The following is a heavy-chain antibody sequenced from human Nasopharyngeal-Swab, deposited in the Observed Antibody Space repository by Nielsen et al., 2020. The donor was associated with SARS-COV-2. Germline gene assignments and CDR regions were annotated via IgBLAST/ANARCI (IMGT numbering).Heavy chain of an antibody. CDR2: MNPNSGST. J-gene: IGHJ5*02. CDR3: ARGRHIVVVVAAADNWFDP. Sequence: ASVKVSCKASGYTFTSYDISWVRQATGQGLEWMGWMNPNSGSTGYAQKFQGRVTMTRNTSISTAYMELSSLRSEDTAVYYCARGRHIVVVVAAADNWFDPWGQGTLVTVSS. CDR1: GYTFTSYD. V-gene: IGHV1-8*01. D-gene: IGHD2-15*01.